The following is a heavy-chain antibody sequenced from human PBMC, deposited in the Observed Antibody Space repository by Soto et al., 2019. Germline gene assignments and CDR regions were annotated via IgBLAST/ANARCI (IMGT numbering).Heavy chain of an antibody. CDR3: ARDMHLGSGWGDIDI. Sequence: DVQLVESGGALVQPGGSLGLSCAVSGFTVSAKWMSWVRQAPGKGLEWLANINEDGSKKFYVDSVKGRFTISKDNAKNSLSLQLGSLRADDTAVYYCARDMHLGSGWGDIDIWGRGTMVTVSS. J-gene: IGHJ4*02. CDR1: GFTVSAKW. V-gene: IGHV3-7*03. D-gene: IGHD6-19*01. CDR2: INEDGSKK.